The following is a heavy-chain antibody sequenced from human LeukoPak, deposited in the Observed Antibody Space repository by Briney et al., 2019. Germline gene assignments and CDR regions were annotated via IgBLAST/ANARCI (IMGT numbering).Heavy chain of an antibody. V-gene: IGHV3-23*01. D-gene: IGHD2-15*01. CDR2: ISSTGGTT. CDR1: GFTFSSYE. CDR3: AKNGDRGAYCTGGTCYPYFYYYMDV. Sequence: GGSLRLSCAASGFTFSSYEMNWVRQAPGKGLEWVSRISSTGGTTYYADSVKGRFTISRDNSKNTLYLQMNSLRAEDTAIYYCAKNGDRGAYCTGGTCYPYFYYYMDVWGKGTTVTI. J-gene: IGHJ6*03.